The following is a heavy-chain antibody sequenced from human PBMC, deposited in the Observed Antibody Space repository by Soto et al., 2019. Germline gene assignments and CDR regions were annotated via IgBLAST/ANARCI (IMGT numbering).Heavy chain of an antibody. CDR2: ISGSGGST. J-gene: IGHJ4*02. CDR1: GFTFGTFA. V-gene: IGHV3-23*01. D-gene: IGHD6-19*01. CDR3: AKAEKPGAVAVPFDY. Sequence: EVQLLESGGGLVQPGGSLRLSCAASGFTFGTFAWSWVRKAPGKGLEWFSVISGSGGSTYYEDSVKGRFTISRDNPKNTLYLQMNSLRAEDTAVYYCAKAEKPGAVAVPFDYWGQGTLVTVSS.